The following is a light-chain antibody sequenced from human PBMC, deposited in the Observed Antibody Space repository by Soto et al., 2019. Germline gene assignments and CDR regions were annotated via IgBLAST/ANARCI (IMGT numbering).Light chain of an antibody. CDR3: QQDNLYPWT. V-gene: IGKV1-5*03. J-gene: IGKJ1*01. Sequence: DIQMTQSPSTLSASLGDRVTITCRASQSIGNSLAWYQQKPGKAPNLLIYGASNLESGIPSRFSGSGSGTEFTPTISFLYDDDFATYYCQQDNLYPWTFGQGTKVEIK. CDR1: QSIGNS. CDR2: GAS.